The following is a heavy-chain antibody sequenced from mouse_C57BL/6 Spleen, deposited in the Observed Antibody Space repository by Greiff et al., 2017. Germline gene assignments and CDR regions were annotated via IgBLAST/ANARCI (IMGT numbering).Heavy chain of an antibody. CDR3: ARDYGSSYGY. J-gene: IGHJ2*01. CDR1: GYSFTGYY. V-gene: IGHV1-43*01. Sequence: DVHLVESGPELVKPGASVKISCKASGYSFTGYYMHWVKQSSEKSLEWIGEINPSTGGTSYNQKFKGKATLTVDKSSSTAYMQLKSLTSEDSAVYYCARDYGSSYGYWGQGTTLTVSS. CDR2: INPSTGGT. D-gene: IGHD1-1*01.